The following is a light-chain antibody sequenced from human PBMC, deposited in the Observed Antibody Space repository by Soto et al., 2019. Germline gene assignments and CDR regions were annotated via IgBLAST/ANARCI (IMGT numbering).Light chain of an antibody. CDR2: DAS. J-gene: IGKJ1*01. V-gene: IGKV3-15*01. CDR1: LSVSRN. Sequence: EIVMTQSPATLSVSPGERATLSCRASLSVSRNLAWYQQKPGQAPRLLIFDASTRATGIPARFSGSGSGTKVTLTITSLQSEDFAVYYCQQYNAWPRTFCQGTKGEIK. CDR3: QQYNAWPRT.